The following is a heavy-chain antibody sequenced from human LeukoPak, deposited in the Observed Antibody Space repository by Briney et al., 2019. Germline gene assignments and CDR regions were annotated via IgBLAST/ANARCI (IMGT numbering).Heavy chain of an antibody. V-gene: IGHV4-30-4*08. J-gene: IGHJ5*02. CDR2: IYYSGST. Sequence: SETLSLTCTVSGGSISSGDYYWSWIRQPPGKGLEWIGYIYYSGSTYYNPSLKSRVTISVDTSKNQFPLKLSSVTAADTAVYYCARDRDRTNWGRPGWFDPWGQGTLVTVSS. CDR3: ARDRDRTNWGRPGWFDP. D-gene: IGHD7-27*01. CDR1: GGSISSGDYY.